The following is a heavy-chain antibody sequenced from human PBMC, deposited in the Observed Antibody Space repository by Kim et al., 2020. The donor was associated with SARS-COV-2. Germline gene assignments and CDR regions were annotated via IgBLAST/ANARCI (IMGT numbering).Heavy chain of an antibody. D-gene: IGHD3-10*01. CDR2: IYSDYSDT. CDR1: GYSFATYW. V-gene: IGHV5-51*01. CDR3: ARSVRGFACNSCPSFFYF. J-gene: IGHJ4*01. Sequence: GESLKISCKASGYSFATYWIVWVRQMPGKGLEWMGTIYSDYSDTIYSPSFQGQVTISADKSINTADLQWTSLKASDTASYLFARSVRGFACNSCPSFFYF.